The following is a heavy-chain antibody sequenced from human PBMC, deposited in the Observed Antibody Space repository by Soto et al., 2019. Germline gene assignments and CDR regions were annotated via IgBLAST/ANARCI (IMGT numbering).Heavy chain of an antibody. V-gene: IGHV4-59*12. Sequence: PSETLSLTCTVSGGSISSYYWSWIRQPPGKGLEWIGYIYYSGSTNYNPSLKSRVTISVDTSKNQFSLKLSSVTAADTAVYYCARGRSGWYHYYYGMDVWGQGTTVTVSS. CDR1: GGSISSYY. CDR2: IYYSGST. D-gene: IGHD6-19*01. CDR3: ARGRSGWYHYYYGMDV. J-gene: IGHJ6*02.